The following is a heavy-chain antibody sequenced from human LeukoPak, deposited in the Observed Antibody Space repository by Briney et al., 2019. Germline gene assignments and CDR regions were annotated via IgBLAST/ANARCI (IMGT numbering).Heavy chain of an antibody. V-gene: IGHV3-43*02. CDR3: AKSGLGDHGIFTGRGSPYYYYYLDV. D-gene: IGHD2-21*02. J-gene: IGHJ6*03. CDR1: GVTFNEFV. CDR2: ISGDGGTT. Sequence: GGSLSLACTAAGVTFNEFVMQWVRQVPGKSLEWVALISGDGGTTDYASSVEGRFTISRDNTQKSLFLEMNNLGTEDTALYYCAKSGLGDHGIFTGRGSPYYYYYLDVWGKGTTVIVSS.